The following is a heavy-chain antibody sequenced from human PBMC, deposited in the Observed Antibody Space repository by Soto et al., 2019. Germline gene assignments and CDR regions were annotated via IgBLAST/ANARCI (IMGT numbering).Heavy chain of an antibody. Sequence: SETLSLTCTVSGGSISSGDYYWSWIRQPPGKGLEWIGYVYYSGVTYYNPSLKSRLTISLDTSKTQFSLKLGSVTAADTAVYFCARQQADFVGERYFFDYWSQGSLVTVSS. CDR1: GGSISSGDYY. D-gene: IGHD3-3*01. J-gene: IGHJ4*02. CDR3: ARQQADFVGERYFFDY. V-gene: IGHV4-30-4*08. CDR2: VYYSGVT.